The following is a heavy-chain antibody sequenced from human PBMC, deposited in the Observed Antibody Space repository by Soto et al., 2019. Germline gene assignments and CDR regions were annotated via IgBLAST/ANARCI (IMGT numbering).Heavy chain of an antibody. D-gene: IGHD1-26*01. J-gene: IGHJ4*02. Sequence: ASVKVSCKSSGYTFTDYGFSWMRQAPGQGPEWMGWISTWNDDKRDAQKFRGRVTMTRDTPTRTAYMELRSLRSDDTAVYYCARLNSEYAVDYWGQGTLVTVSS. CDR2: ISTWNDDK. V-gene: IGHV1-18*04. CDR1: GYTFTDYG. CDR3: ARLNSEYAVDY.